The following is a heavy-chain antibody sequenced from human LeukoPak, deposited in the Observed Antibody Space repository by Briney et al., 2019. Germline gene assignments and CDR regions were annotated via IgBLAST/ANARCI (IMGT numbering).Heavy chain of an antibody. CDR2: ISGSGGTT. CDR1: GFTFSSYA. V-gene: IGHV3-23*01. CDR3: AKAGAGYYYYGSGSYYKDYYYMDV. Sequence: PGGSLTLSSAASGFTFSSYAMSWVPQAPGKGLEWVSSISGSGGTTSYADPVKGRFTISRDNSKNTLYLQMNSLRAEDTAVYYCAKAGAGYYYYGSGSYYKDYYYMDVWGKGTTVTVSS. D-gene: IGHD3-10*01. J-gene: IGHJ6*03.